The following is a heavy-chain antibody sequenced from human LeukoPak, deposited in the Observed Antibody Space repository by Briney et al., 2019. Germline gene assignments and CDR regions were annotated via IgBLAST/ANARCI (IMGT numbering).Heavy chain of an antibody. V-gene: IGHV3-7*02. CDR2: IKQDGSEK. CDR3: ARGQRLGS. J-gene: IGHJ4*02. D-gene: IGHD3-9*01. CDR1: GYSFTSYW. Sequence: GESLKISCKGSGYSFTSYWIGWVRQMPGKGLEWVANIKQDGSEKYYVDSVKGRFTISRDNAKNSLYLQMNNLRVEDTAVYFCARGQRLGSWGQGTLVIVSS.